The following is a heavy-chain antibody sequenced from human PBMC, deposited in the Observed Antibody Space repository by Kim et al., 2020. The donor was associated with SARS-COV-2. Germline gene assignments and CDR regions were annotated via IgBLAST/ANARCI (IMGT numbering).Heavy chain of an antibody. Sequence: SETLSLTCTVSGGSISSYYWSWIRQPPGKGLEWIGYIYYSGSTNYNPSLKRRVTISVDTSKNQFSLKLRPVTAADTAVYYCARGPAGTYYYGMDVWGQGTAVTVSS. CDR1: GGSISSYY. D-gene: IGHD6-13*01. J-gene: IGHJ6*02. V-gene: IGHV4-59*01. CDR2: IYYSGST. CDR3: ARGPAGTYYYGMDV.